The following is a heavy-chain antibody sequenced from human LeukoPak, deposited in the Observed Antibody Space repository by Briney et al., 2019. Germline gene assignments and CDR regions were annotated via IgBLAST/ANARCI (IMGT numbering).Heavy chain of an antibody. D-gene: IGHD3-10*01. CDR1: GYTFTGYY. CDR2: INPNSGNP. J-gene: IGHJ6*03. V-gene: IGHV7-4-1*02. Sequence: ASVKVSCKASGYTFTGYYMHWVRQAPGQGLEWMGWINPNSGNPTYAQGFTRRFVFSLDTSVSTAYLQISSLKAEDTAVYYCARGGASGSHWARTYYYYMDVWGKGTTVTVSS. CDR3: ARGGASGSHWARTYYYYMDV.